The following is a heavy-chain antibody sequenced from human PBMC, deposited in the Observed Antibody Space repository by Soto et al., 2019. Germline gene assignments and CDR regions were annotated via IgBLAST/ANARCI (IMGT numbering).Heavy chain of an antibody. CDR3: AKDPFVGAPGVTYFDY. CDR2: ISGGGGTT. Sequence: PTGSLRLSFAASGFTFSSYSMSWVRQAPGKGLEWVSGISGGGGTTHYADSVKGRFTISRDNSMNTLDLQMNSLRAEDTAVYYCAKDPFVGAPGVTYFDYWGQGTLVTVSS. J-gene: IGHJ4*02. CDR1: GFTFSSYS. V-gene: IGHV3-23*01. D-gene: IGHD1-26*01.